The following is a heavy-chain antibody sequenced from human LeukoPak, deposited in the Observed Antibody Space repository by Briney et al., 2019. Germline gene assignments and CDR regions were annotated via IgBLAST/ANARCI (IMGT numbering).Heavy chain of an antibody. CDR3: ARRRDDYNFGSFYFDY. Sequence: SETLSLTCTVSGYSISDGNYWGWIRQPPGKGLEWIGSIFHTGSTYDNPSLKSRVTTSVDTSKNQFSLSLNSVTAADTAVYYCARRRDDYNFGSFYFDYWGQGILVTVSS. J-gene: IGHJ4*02. CDR1: GYSISDGNY. V-gene: IGHV4-38-2*02. CDR2: IFHTGST. D-gene: IGHD5-24*01.